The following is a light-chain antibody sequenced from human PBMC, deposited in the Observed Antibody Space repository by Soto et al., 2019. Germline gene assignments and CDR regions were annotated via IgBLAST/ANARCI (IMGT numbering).Light chain of an antibody. Sequence: EIVLTQSPGTLSLSPGERATLSCRASQRVSSSLLAWYLQKPGQAPRLLIYDASTRASGIPDRFSGSGSGTDFTLTISRLEHEDFAVYVCQQYGSSPLTFGGGTKVDIK. CDR3: QQYGSSPLT. CDR2: DAS. V-gene: IGKV3-20*01. CDR1: QRVSSSL. J-gene: IGKJ4*01.